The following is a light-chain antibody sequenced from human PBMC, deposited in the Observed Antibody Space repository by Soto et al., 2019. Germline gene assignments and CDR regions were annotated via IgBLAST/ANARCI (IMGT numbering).Light chain of an antibody. CDR1: QVVSSRF. Sequence: EIVLTQSPGTLSLSPGERATLSCAASQVVSSRFFAWYQQKPGQAPRLLIFSASNRASGIPDWFSGSGSGTDYTLNISRLEPEDSAVYFCHQYGSSLYTFGQGTKLEIK. V-gene: IGKV3-20*01. J-gene: IGKJ2*01. CDR3: HQYGSSLYT. CDR2: SAS.